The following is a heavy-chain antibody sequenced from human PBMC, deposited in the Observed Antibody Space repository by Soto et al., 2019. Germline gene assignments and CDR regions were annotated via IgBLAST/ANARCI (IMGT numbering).Heavy chain of an antibody. J-gene: IGHJ6*02. CDR1: GFTFSSYG. Sequence: PGGSLRLSCAASGFTFSSYGMHWVRQAPGKGLEWVAVISYDGSNKYYADSVKGRFTISRDNSKNTLYLQMNSLRAEDTAVYYCAKGGPIGRSSSPEAGYYGMDVWGQGTTVTVSS. CDR3: AKGGPIGRSSSPEAGYYGMDV. D-gene: IGHD6-6*01. V-gene: IGHV3-30*18. CDR2: ISYDGSNK.